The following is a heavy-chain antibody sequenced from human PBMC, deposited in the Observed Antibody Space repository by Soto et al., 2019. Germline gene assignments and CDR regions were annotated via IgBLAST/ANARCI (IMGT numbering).Heavy chain of an antibody. J-gene: IGHJ4*02. Sequence: VLLVESGGGVVQPGRSLRLSCAASESIFRGHGMHWVRQAPGKGLEWVAIIRFDGSNINYADFVRGRFTISRNNFQNMLYLEMSRLRVEDTAVYYCARDGVGATTFWGYLDYSGQGALVTVSA. D-gene: IGHD1-26*01. CDR1: ESIFRGHG. CDR3: ARDGVGATTFWGYLDY. V-gene: IGHV3-33*01. CDR2: IRFDGSNI.